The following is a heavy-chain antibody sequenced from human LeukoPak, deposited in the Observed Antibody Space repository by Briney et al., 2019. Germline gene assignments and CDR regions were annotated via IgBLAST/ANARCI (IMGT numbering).Heavy chain of an antibody. V-gene: IGHV5-51*01. J-gene: IGHJ6*02. Sequence: GESLKIPCKGSGYSFTSYWIGWVRQMPGKGLEWMGIIYPGDSDTRYSPSFQGQVTISADKSISTAYLQWSSLKASDTAMYYCARLRYTTGTTVSDYYYYYGMDVWGQGTTVTVSS. D-gene: IGHD1-1*01. CDR1: GYSFTSYW. CDR3: ARLRYTTGTTVSDYYYYYGMDV. CDR2: IYPGDSDT.